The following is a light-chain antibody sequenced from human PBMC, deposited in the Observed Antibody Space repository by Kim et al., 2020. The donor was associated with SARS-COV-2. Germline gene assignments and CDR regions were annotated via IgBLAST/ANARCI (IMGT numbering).Light chain of an antibody. CDR2: AAS. V-gene: IGKV1-39*01. CDR3: QQSYNLPRT. J-gene: IGKJ1*01. CDR1: QRISSS. Sequence: DIQMTQSPSSLSASVGDRVTITCRSSQRISSSLDWYQQKPGTAPKLLIYAASGLQSGVPSRFSGSGSGTDFTLTINGLQPEDFATYFCQQSYNLPRTFGQGAKVDSK.